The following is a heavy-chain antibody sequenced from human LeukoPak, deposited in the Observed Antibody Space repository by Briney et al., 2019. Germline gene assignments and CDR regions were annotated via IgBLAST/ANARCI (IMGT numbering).Heavy chain of an antibody. D-gene: IGHD3-3*01. CDR3: ARCLPFFRVAHQPHNNWFEP. V-gene: IGHV1-18*01. CDR2: ISAYNGNT. CDR1: GYTFTSYG. J-gene: IGHJ5*02. Sequence: ASVNVSCKASGYTFTSYGISWVRQAPGQGLEWMGWISAYNGNTNYAQKLQGRVTMTTDTSTSTAYMELRSMRSDDPAVYYCARCLPFFRVAHQPHNNWFEPWGEGTLVTVSS.